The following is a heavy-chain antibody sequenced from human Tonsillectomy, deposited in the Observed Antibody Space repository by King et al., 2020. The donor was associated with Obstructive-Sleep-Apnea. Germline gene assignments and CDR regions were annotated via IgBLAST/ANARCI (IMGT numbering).Heavy chain of an antibody. D-gene: IGHD5-18*01. CDR2: IRGKAHGGTT. CDR3: TRGRGYSYGYSDY. CDR1: AFTFGDYA. V-gene: IGHV3-49*03. J-gene: IGHJ4*02. Sequence: VQLVESGGGLVQPGRSLRLSCTASAFTFGDYAMSWFRQAPGKRLEWVGFIRGKAHGGTTETAASVKGRFTISRDYSRSIAYLQMNSLKTEDTAVYYCTRGRGYSYGYSDYWGQGTLVTVSS.